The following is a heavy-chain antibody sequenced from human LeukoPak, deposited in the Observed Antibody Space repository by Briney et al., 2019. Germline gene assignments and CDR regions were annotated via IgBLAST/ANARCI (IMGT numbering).Heavy chain of an antibody. CDR3: ARRDDSSGYHKIFDY. J-gene: IGHJ4*02. CDR1: GGSFSGYH. Sequence: TTSETLSLTCAVYGGSFSGYHWSWIRQSPGKGLEWIGEINHSASNSGGTNYNPSLKSRVTISIDTSKNQFYLKLSSLTAADTAVYYCARRDDSSGYHKIFDYWGPGTLVTVS. CDR2: INHSASNSGGT. V-gene: IGHV4-34*01. D-gene: IGHD3-22*01.